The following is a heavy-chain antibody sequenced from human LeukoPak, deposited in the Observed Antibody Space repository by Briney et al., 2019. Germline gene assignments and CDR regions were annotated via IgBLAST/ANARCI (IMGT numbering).Heavy chain of an antibody. CDR3: AGAGGGAPLDFDY. Sequence: SSETLSLTCTVSGGSISSYYWSWIRPPPGKGLEWIGYIYNSGSTIYSPSLKSRVTISVDTSKNQCSLKLSSVTAAETALYYCAGAGGGAPLDFDYWGQGTLVTVSS. CDR2: IYNSGST. D-gene: IGHD3-10*01. V-gene: IGHV4-59*01. J-gene: IGHJ4*02. CDR1: GGSISSYY.